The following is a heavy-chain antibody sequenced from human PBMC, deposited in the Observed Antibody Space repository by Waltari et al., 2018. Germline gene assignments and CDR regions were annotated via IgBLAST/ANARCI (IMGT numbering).Heavy chain of an antibody. CDR3: AKGLSGSYDY. D-gene: IGHD1-26*01. CDR2: IYSGGST. V-gene: IGHV3-23*03. J-gene: IGHJ4*02. Sequence: EVQLLESGGGLVQPGGSLRLSCVASGFTFSSYAMSWVRQAPGKGLEWVSVIYSGGSTYYADSGKGRFTISRDNSKNTLYLQMNSLRAEDTAVYYCAKGLSGSYDYWGQGTLVIVSS. CDR1: GFTFSSYA.